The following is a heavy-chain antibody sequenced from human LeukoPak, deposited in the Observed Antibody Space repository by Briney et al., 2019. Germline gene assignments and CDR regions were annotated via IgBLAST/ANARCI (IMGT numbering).Heavy chain of an antibody. CDR3: ARLAVYPAPDD. D-gene: IGHD1-14*01. J-gene: IGHJ4*02. V-gene: IGHV4-34*01. CDR2: INHSGST. Sequence: SETLSLTCAVYGGSFSGYCWSWIRQPPGKGLEWIGEINHSGSTNYNPSLKSRVTISVDTSKNQFSLKLSSVTAADTAVYYCARLAVYPAPDDWGQGTLVTVSS. CDR1: GGSFSGYC.